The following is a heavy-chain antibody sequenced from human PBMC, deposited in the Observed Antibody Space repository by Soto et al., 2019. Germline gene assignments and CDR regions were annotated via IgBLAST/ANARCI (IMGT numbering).Heavy chain of an antibody. CDR3: ARWRAGIRSGSPSLYYFDY. CDR2: INQSGST. CDR1: GGSFSGYY. V-gene: IGHV4-34*01. D-gene: IGHD3-3*01. Sequence: SETLSLTCAVSGGSFSGYYWSWIRQPPGKGLEWIGEINQSGSTNYNPSLKGRVTISADTSKSQFSLKLNSVTAADTAVYFCARWRAGIRSGSPSLYYFDYWGQGTLVTVSS. J-gene: IGHJ4*02.